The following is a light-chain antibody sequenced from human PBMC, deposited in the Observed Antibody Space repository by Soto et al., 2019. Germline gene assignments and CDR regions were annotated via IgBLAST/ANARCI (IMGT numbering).Light chain of an antibody. V-gene: IGKV3-20*01. CDR1: QTVSSY. Sequence: ENVLTQSPGTLSLSPGERATLSCRASQTVSSYLTWYQQRPGQAPRLLIYGASKRATGIPDRFSGSGSGTDFTLTISTLEPEDFALYYCQHYGTSPITFGQGTRLEIK. CDR2: GAS. CDR3: QHYGTSPIT. J-gene: IGKJ5*01.